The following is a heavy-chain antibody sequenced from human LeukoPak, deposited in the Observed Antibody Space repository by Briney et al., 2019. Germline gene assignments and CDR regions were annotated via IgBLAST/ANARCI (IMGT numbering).Heavy chain of an antibody. J-gene: IGHJ3*02. CDR2: ISYDGSNK. Sequence: QPGGSLRLSCAASGFTFSSFVIRWVRQAPGKALEWVAVISYDGSNKYYADSVKGRFTISRDNSKNTLYLQMNSLRPEDTAMYYCARDYGDYGGTFDIWGRGTMVTVSS. D-gene: IGHD4-17*01. V-gene: IGHV3-30-3*01. CDR3: ARDYGDYGGTFDI. CDR1: GFTFSSFV.